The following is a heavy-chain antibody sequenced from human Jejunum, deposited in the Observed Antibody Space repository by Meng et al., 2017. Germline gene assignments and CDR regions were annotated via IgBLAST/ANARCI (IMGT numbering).Heavy chain of an antibody. CDR3: ARLIDSSSYLGWFDP. Sequence: QLQLQESVPGLVKTSETLSLTCSVSGGSIFSNSYYWGWIRQPPGKGLEWIGSIHSSGSTYYNPSLESRLTISVDTSKNQFSLRVSSVTAADTADYYCARLIDSSSYLGWFDPWGQGTLVTVSS. V-gene: IGHV4-39*01. CDR1: GGSIFSNSYY. CDR2: IHSSGST. D-gene: IGHD6-6*01. J-gene: IGHJ5*02.